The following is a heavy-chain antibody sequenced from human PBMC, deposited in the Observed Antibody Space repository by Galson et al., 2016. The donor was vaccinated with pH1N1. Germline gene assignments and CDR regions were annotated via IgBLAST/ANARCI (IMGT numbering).Heavy chain of an antibody. CDR1: GYSISSGSY. CDR2: IYHSGST. Sequence: SETLSLTCAVSGYSISSGSYCGWIRQPPRKGLEWIGSIYHSGSTYYNPSLKSRVTISTDTSKNHFSLKLSSVTAADTAIYYCATFTMTISFDAFHIWGQGTVVTVSS. V-gene: IGHV4-38-2*01. CDR3: ATFTMTISFDAFHI. D-gene: IGHD3-22*01. J-gene: IGHJ3*02.